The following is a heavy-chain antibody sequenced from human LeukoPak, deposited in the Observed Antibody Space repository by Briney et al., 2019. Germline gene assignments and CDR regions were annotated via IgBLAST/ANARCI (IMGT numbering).Heavy chain of an antibody. J-gene: IGHJ4*02. Sequence: GGSLRLSGAASGFTFSDYYMSWIRQAPGKGLEWVSYISSSSSYTNYADSVKGRFTISRDNAKNSLYLQMNSLRAEDTAVYYCARTPGTYYYGSGRPEDFDYWGQGTLVTVSS. CDR2: ISSSSSYT. D-gene: IGHD3-10*01. V-gene: IGHV3-11*06. CDR3: ARTPGTYYYGSGRPEDFDY. CDR1: GFTFSDYY.